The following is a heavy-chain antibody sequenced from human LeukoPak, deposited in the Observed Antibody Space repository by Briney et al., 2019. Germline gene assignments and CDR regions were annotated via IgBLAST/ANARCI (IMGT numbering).Heavy chain of an antibody. CDR3: ARDRVTIFGVVTIGSFDY. V-gene: IGHV4-4*07. CDR1: GGSISSYY. D-gene: IGHD3-3*01. CDR2: IYTGGNT. J-gene: IGHJ4*02. Sequence: MSSETLSLTCTVSGGSISSYYWNWIRQPAGKGLEWIGRIYTGGNTNYNPSLKSQVTMSVDTSKNQLSLRLSSVTAADTAVYYCARDRVTIFGVVTIGSFDYWGQGTLVTVSS.